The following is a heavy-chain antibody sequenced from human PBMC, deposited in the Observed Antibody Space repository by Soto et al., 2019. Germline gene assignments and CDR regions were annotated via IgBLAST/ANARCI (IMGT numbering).Heavy chain of an antibody. V-gene: IGHV1-69*01. D-gene: IGHD1-26*01. Sequence: QVQLVQSGAEVKKPGSSVKVSCKASGGTFSSYAISWVRQAPGQGLEWMGGIIPIFGTANYAQKFQGRVTITADESTSTAYMERSSLRSEDTAVYYCARVFVLGWELRGGFDYWGQGTLVTVSS. J-gene: IGHJ4*02. CDR1: GGTFSSYA. CDR2: IIPIFGTA. CDR3: ARVFVLGWELRGGFDY.